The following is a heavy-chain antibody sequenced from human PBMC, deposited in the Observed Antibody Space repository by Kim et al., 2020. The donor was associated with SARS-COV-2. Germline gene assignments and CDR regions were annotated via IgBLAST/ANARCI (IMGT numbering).Heavy chain of an antibody. D-gene: IGHD5-18*01. V-gene: IGHV3-30*04. CDR1: GFTFSRNA. J-gene: IGHJ4*02. Sequence: GGSLRLSCAASGFTFSRNAMNWVRQAPGKGLEWVAVISYDGRYKNYADSVKGRFTISRDNFENTLSLQLNSLRVDDTAVYYCAREPGDTARERGYFDCWGQGTLVSVSS. CDR2: ISYDGRYK. CDR3: AREPGDTARERGYFDC.